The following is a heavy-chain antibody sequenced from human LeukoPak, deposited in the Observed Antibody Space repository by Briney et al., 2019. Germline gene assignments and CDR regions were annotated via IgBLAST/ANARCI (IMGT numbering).Heavy chain of an antibody. CDR1: GGSFSGYY. Sequence: PSETLSLTCAVYGGSFSGYYWSWIRQPPGKGLEWIGEINHSGSTNYNPSLKSRVTISVDTSKNQFSLELRSVTAADTAVYYCARLPIYSNTWYGLDYWGQGTLVTVSS. D-gene: IGHD6-13*01. CDR2: INHSGST. V-gene: IGHV4-34*01. CDR3: ARLPIYSNTWYGLDY. J-gene: IGHJ4*02.